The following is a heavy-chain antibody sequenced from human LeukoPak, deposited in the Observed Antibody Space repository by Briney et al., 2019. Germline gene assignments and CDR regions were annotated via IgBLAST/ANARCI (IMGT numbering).Heavy chain of an antibody. V-gene: IGHV3-23*01. CDR3: AKAYSSGPRGYFEY. D-gene: IGHD6-19*01. J-gene: IGHJ4*02. CDR2: IGDDGDNT. Sequence: GASLRLSCAASEFTFSAYAMNWVRQAPGKGLQWVSGIGDDGDNTYYADAVKGRFTVSRDNSKYTLYLQMNSLRPEDTALYYCAKAYSSGPRGYFEYWGQGVLVTVSS. CDR1: EFTFSAYA.